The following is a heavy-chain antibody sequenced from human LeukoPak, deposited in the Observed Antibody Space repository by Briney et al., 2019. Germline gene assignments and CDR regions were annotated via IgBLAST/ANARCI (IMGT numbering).Heavy chain of an antibody. CDR2: IRYDGSKK. D-gene: IGHD3-10*01. V-gene: IGHV3-30*02. CDR3: AKDGATMVRGNWFDP. Sequence: GGSLRLSCAASGFTFSNYGMHWARQAPGKGLEWVTFIRYDGSKKYYADSVKGRFTISRDNSKKTLYLQMNSLRAEDTAVYYCAKDGATMVRGNWFDPWGQGTLVTVSS. J-gene: IGHJ5*02. CDR1: GFTFSNYG.